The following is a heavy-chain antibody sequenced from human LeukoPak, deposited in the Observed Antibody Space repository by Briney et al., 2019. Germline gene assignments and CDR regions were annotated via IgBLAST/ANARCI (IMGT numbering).Heavy chain of an antibody. CDR1: GGSISSYY. J-gene: IGHJ5*02. D-gene: IGHD4-17*01. CDR2: IYYSGST. Sequence: SETLSLTCTVSGGSISSYYWSWIRQPPGKGLEWIGYIYYSGSTNYNPSLKSRVTISVDTSKNQFSLKLSSVTAADTAVYYCAREGPTTVTTFRWFDPWGQGTLVTVSS. CDR3: AREGPTTVTTFRWFDP. V-gene: IGHV4-59*01.